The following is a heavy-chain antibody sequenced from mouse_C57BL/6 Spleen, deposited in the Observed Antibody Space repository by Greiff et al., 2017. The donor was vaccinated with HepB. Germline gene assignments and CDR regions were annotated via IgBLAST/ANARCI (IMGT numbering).Heavy chain of an antibody. CDR2: IYPRSGNT. V-gene: IGHV1-81*01. CDR1: GYTFTSYG. J-gene: IGHJ4*01. CDR3: ARREANPGNYYAMDY. Sequence: LQESGAELARPGASVKLSCKASGYTFTSYGISWVKQRTGQGLEWIGEIYPRSGNTYYNEKFKGKATLTADKSSSTAYMELRSLTSEDSAVYFCARREANPGNYYAMDYWGQGTSVTVSS. D-gene: IGHD1-1*01.